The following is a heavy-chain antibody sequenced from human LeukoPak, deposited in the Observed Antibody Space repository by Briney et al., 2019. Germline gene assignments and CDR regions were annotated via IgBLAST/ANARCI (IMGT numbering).Heavy chain of an antibody. CDR3: ARGSQVDDFWSGYRAPLDY. CDR1: GGSISSSGYY. J-gene: IGHJ4*02. D-gene: IGHD3-3*01. Sequence: SETLSLTCTVSGGSISSSGYYWSWIRQTPGKGLEWIGTVYYSGSAYYNPSLKTQVTISVDTSKNQFSPKLSSVTAADTAVYYCARGSQVDDFWSGYRAPLDYWGQGTLDTVSS. V-gene: IGHV4-39*01. CDR2: VYYSGSA.